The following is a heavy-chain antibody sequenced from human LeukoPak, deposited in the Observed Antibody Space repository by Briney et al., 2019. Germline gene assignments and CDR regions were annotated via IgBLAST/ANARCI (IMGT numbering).Heavy chain of an antibody. Sequence: GESLRLSCVASGLSFSGQWLNWVRQAPGQGLEWVANIKHDGGEKYYVDSVKGRFTISRDDGQNSLSLHMNSVRAEDTAVYYCAKDSYSSSWYGSWGYYYYGMDVWGQGTTVTVSS. J-gene: IGHJ6*02. CDR2: IKHDGGEK. V-gene: IGHV3-7*01. CDR1: GLSFSGQW. CDR3: AKDSYSSSWYGSWGYYYYGMDV. D-gene: IGHD6-13*01.